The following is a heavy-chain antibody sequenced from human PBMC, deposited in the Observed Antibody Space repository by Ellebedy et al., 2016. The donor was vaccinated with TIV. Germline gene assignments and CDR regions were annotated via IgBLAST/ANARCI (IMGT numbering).Heavy chain of an antibody. CDR1: DYTFSNYA. CDR3: TSGLDWLHESTPSDY. J-gene: IGHJ4*02. D-gene: IGHD3-9*01. Sequence: SVKVSCXASDYTFSNYAISWVRQAPGQGLEWVGGIIPIFGTTNYAQKFQGRVTITADESTSTAYMELSSLRSEDTALYYCTSGLDWLHESTPSDYWGQGTLVTVSS. V-gene: IGHV1-69*13. CDR2: IIPIFGTT.